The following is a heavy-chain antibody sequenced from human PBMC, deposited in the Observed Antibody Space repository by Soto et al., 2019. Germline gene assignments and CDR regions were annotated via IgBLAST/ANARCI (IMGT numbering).Heavy chain of an antibody. CDR3: ARYFGSELSAPGVVFHS. J-gene: IGHJ4*02. CDR1: GYIFTSYG. V-gene: IGHV1-18*01. Sequence: SVKVSCKASGYIFTSYGISWVRQAPGQGLEWMGWISAYNGNTKYAQNLQGRVTLTTDTSTYTAYMELRSLLSDDTDVYYCARYFGSELSAPGVVFHSWGQGALV. CDR2: ISAYNGNT. D-gene: IGHD3-3*01.